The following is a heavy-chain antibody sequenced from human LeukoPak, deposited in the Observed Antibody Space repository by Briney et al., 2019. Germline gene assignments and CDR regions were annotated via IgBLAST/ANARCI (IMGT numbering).Heavy chain of an antibody. V-gene: IGHV1-69*13. CDR1: GGTFSSYA. D-gene: IGHD3-3*01. J-gene: IGHJ4*02. CDR3: ARAPTYYDFSLYYFDY. CDR2: IIPIFGTA. Sequence: VASVKVSCKASGGTFSSYAISWVRQASGQGLEWMGGIIPIFGTANYAQKFQGRVTITADESTSTAYMELSSLRSEDTAVYYCARAPTYYDFSLYYFDYWGQGTLVTVSS.